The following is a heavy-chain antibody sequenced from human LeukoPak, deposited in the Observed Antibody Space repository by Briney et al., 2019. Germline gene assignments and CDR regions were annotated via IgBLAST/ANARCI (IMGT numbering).Heavy chain of an antibody. J-gene: IGHJ6*03. CDR1: GYTFTSYG. Sequence: ASVKVSCKASGYTFTSYGISWVRQAPGQGLEWMGWISAYNGNTNYAQKLQGRVTMTTDTSTRTAYMELRSMRSDDTAVYYCARGRYSYGPQNYDYMDVWGKGTTVTISS. CDR3: ARGRYSYGPQNYDYMDV. D-gene: IGHD5-18*01. V-gene: IGHV1-18*01. CDR2: ISAYNGNT.